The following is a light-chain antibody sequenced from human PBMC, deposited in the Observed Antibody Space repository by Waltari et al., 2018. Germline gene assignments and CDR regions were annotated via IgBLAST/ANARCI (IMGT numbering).Light chain of an antibody. Sequence: QSALTQPPSASGSPGQPVTISCTGTSTDVGGYHYAPWYQQHPGKAPKLIIYEVTKRPAGVPDRFSGSKSGNTASLTVSGLQADDEAGYYCNSYAGRNRLGVFGGGTKVTVL. J-gene: IGLJ2*01. CDR1: STDVGGYHY. V-gene: IGLV2-8*01. CDR2: EVT. CDR3: NSYAGRNRLGV.